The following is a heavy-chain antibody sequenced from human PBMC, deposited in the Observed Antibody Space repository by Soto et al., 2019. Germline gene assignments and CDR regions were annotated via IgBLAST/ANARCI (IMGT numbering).Heavy chain of an antibody. Sequence: GGSLRLSCAASGFTFSSYAMSWVRQAPGKGLEWVSVISGSGGSTYYADSVKGRFTISRDNSKNTLYLQMNSLRDEDTAVYYCAKDRSLSSSWYVDYWGQGTLVTVSS. CDR2: ISGSGGST. D-gene: IGHD6-13*01. V-gene: IGHV3-23*01. J-gene: IGHJ4*01. CDR3: AKDRSLSSSWYVDY. CDR1: GFTFSSYA.